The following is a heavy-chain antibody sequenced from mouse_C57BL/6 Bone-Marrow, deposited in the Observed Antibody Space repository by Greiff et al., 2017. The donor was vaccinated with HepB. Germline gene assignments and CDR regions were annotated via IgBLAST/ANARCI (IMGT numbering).Heavy chain of an antibody. CDR1: GFTFSNYW. D-gene: IGHD1-1*01. CDR3: TARLITSVVATDV. J-gene: IGHJ1*03. Sequence: EVKVEESGGGLVQPGGSMKLSCVASGFTFSNYWMNWVRQSPEKGLEWVAQIRLKSDNYATHYAESVKGRFTISRDDSKISVYLQMTNLRAEDTGIYYCTARLITSVVATDVWGTGTTVTVSS. CDR2: IRLKSDNYAT. V-gene: IGHV6-3*01.